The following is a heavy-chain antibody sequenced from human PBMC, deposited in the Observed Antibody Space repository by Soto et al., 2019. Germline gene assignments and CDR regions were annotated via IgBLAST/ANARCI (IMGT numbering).Heavy chain of an antibody. CDR2: INSDGSST. CDR1: GFTFSSYW. CDR3: ASEYYDFWSGYHPSPDY. V-gene: IGHV3-74*01. Sequence: GGSLRLSCAASGFTFSSYWMHWVRQAPGKGLVWVSRINSDGSSTSYADSVKGRFTISRDNAKNTLYLQMNSLRAEDTAVYYCASEYYDFWSGYHPSPDYWGQGTVVTAPQ. D-gene: IGHD3-3*01. J-gene: IGHJ4*02.